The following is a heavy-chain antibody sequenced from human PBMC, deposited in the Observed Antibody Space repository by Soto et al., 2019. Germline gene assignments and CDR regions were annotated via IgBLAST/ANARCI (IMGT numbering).Heavy chain of an antibody. V-gene: IGHV6-1*01. CDR2: TYYRSKWYN. D-gene: IGHD6-19*01. Sequence: QALSLTFASSGGSVSSNSAAWNLIRHSPSRGLEWLGRTYYRSKWYNDYAVSVKSRITINPDTSKNQFSLQLNSVTPEDTAVYYCARASRMDSSGWYYYYGMDVWGQGTTVTVSS. CDR1: GGSVSSNSAA. J-gene: IGHJ6*02. CDR3: ARASRMDSSGWYYYYGMDV.